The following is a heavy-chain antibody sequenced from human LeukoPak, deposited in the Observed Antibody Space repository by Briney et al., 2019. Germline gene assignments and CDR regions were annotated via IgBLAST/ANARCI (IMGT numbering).Heavy chain of an antibody. CDR2: IYSGGNT. CDR1: GFTVSSND. D-gene: IGHD6-6*01. V-gene: IGHV3-66*04. CDR3: ARLEYSSSHLDY. Sequence: GGSLRLSCAASGFTVSSNDMSWVRQAPGKGLECVSVIYSGGNTYYADSVKCRFTISRDNAKNSLYLQLNSLRAEDTAVYYCARLEYSSSHLDYWGQGTLVTVSS. J-gene: IGHJ4*02.